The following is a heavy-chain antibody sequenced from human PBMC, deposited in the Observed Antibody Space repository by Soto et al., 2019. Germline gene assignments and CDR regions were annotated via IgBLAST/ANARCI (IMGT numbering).Heavy chain of an antibody. CDR1: GLSLSTSGEA. V-gene: IGHV2-5*02. D-gene: IGHD3-10*02. J-gene: IGHJ5*02. CDR2: IYWDDDK. CDR3: AHYVSTSPAGWFAP. Sequence: QITLKESGPTLVKPTKTLTLTCTFSGLSLSTSGEAVGWIRQPPGKALDWLALIYWDDDKRYNPTLKTRLTSTKDTSKNQVVLTLTNMDPVDTATYYCAHYVSTSPAGWFAPWGQGILVPVSS.